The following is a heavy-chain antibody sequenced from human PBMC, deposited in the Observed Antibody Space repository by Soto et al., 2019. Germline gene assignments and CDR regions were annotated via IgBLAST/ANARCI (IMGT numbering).Heavy chain of an antibody. CDR1: GGSISSGGYY. J-gene: IGHJ4*02. CDR3: ARADCSGGSCYNFDY. Sequence: QVQLQESGPGLVKPSQTLSLTCTVSGGSISSGGYYWSWLRPHPGKGLEWIGYIYYSGSTYYTPSLKSRVNISVATSKNPFSLKLSSVTAAETAVYYCARADCSGGSCYNFDYWGQGTLVTVSS. D-gene: IGHD2-15*01. V-gene: IGHV4-31*03. CDR2: IYYSGST.